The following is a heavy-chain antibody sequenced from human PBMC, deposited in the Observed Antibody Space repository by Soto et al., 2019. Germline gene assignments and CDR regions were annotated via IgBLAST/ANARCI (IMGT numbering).Heavy chain of an antibody. D-gene: IGHD6-19*01. CDR3: ARDGGSSGWYYYYYGMDV. CDR1: GYTFTSYG. V-gene: IGHV1-18*01. CDR2: ISAYNGNT. J-gene: IGHJ6*02. Sequence: ASVKVSCKASGYTFTSYGFSWVRQAPGQGLEWMGWISAYNGNTNYAQKLQGRVTMTTDTSTSTAYMELRSLRSDDTAVYYCARDGGSSGWYYYYYGMDVWGQGTTVTVSS.